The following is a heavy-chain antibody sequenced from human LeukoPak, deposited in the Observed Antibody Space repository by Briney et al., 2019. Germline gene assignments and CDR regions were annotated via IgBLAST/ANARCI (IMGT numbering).Heavy chain of an antibody. D-gene: IGHD3-16*01. CDR2: IRYSGST. CDR1: GGSISSYY. Sequence: SETLSLTCTVSGGSISSYYWNWIRQPPGKGLEWIGYIRYSGSTNSNPSLESRVTISVDSSKNQFSPKLTSLTAADTAVYYCVRGGDRFDPWGQGTLVTVSS. V-gene: IGHV4-59*01. J-gene: IGHJ5*02. CDR3: VRGGDRFDP.